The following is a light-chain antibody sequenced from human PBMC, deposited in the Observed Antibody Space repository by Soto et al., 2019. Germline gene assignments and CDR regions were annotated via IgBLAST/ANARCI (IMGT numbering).Light chain of an antibody. CDR2: AAS. CDR3: QQSYSTFRT. V-gene: IGKV1-39*01. Sequence: DIQMTQSPSSLSASIGDRVTITCRASQSISYYLNWFQQKPGKAPKLLIHAASSLQSGVPSRFSGSGSGTEFTLTISSLQSEDFATYYCQQSYSTFRTFGQGTKLEI. CDR1: QSISYY. J-gene: IGKJ2*01.